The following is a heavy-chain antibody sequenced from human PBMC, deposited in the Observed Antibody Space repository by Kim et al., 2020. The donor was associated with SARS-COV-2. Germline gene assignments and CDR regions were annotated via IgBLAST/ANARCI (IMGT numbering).Heavy chain of an antibody. J-gene: IGHJ4*02. V-gene: IGHV3-21*01. Sequence: GGSLRLSCAASGFTFSSYSMNWVRQAPGKGLEWVSSISSSSSYIYYADSVKGRLTISRDNAKNSLYLQMKSLRAEDTAVYYCARDERGYSYGYPFDYWGQGTLVTVSS. D-gene: IGHD5-18*01. CDR1: GFTFSSYS. CDR2: ISSSSSYI. CDR3: ARDERGYSYGYPFDY.